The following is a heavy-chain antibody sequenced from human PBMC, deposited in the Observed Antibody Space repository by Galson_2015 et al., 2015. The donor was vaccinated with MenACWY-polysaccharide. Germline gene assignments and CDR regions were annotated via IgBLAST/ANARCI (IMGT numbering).Heavy chain of an antibody. Sequence: SLRLSCAASGFTFSSFWMSWVRQAPGKGLEWVANIKQDESEKYYVDSVKGRFTISRDNAKNSLYLEMNSLRAEDTAVYYCARDWDVPPAHYFDPWGQGRLVIVSS. CDR1: GFTFSSFW. J-gene: IGHJ4*02. CDR3: ARDWDVPPAHYFDP. V-gene: IGHV3-7*03. CDR2: IKQDESEK. D-gene: IGHD3-10*02.